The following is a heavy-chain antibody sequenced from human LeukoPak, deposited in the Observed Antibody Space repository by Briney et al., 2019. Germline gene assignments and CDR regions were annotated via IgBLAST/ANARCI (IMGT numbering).Heavy chain of an antibody. CDR1: GGSISSYY. Sequence: PSETLSLTCTVSGGSISSYYWSWIRQPPGKGLEWIGYIYYSGSTNYNPSLKSRVTISVDTSKNQFSLKLSSVTAADTAVYYCARVEMATIVLDYWGQGTLVTVSS. CDR2: IYYSGST. D-gene: IGHD5-24*01. V-gene: IGHV4-59*01. CDR3: ARVEMATIVLDY. J-gene: IGHJ4*02.